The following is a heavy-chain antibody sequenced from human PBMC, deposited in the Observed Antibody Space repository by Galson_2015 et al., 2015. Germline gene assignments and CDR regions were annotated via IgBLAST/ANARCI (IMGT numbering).Heavy chain of an antibody. CDR2: ISPYNDYT. CDR1: GYTFTTYG. Sequence: SVKVSCKASGYTFTTYGVSWVRQAPGQGLEWVGRISPYNDYTNYAQWLQGRLTMTTDTSTNTTYMELRSLRSGDTAVYFCARADNSADFFDFWGHGTLVTVSS. V-gene: IGHV1-18*01. D-gene: IGHD1-20*01. J-gene: IGHJ4*01. CDR3: ARADNSADFFDF.